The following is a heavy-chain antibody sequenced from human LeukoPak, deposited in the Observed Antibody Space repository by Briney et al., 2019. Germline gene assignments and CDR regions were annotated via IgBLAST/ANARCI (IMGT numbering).Heavy chain of an antibody. CDR3: VRCSGGNLYFPD. V-gene: IGHV4-59*01. J-gene: IGHJ1*01. CDR2: VFYTGST. Sequence: SETLSLTCIVSGGSISSDYWSWIRQPPGKGLEWIGYVFYTGSTKYDSSLKSRVTISLDTSKNQFSLKLSSVTAADTAMYYCVRCSGGNLYFPDWGQGALVTVSS. CDR1: GGSISSDY. D-gene: IGHD2-15*01.